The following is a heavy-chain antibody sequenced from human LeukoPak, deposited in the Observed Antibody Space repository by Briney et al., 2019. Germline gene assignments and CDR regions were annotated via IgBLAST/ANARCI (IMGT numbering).Heavy chain of an antibody. CDR2: IYANGST. CDR1: GGSIGSGTYY. Sequence: SETLSLTCTVSGGSIGSGTYYWSWIRQPAGKGLEWIGRIYANGSTNYTPSLKSRVTMSVDTSRNHSSLKLNSVTAADTAVYYCARRMKLAAKGDAFDIWGQGTMVTVSS. D-gene: IGHD2-15*01. V-gene: IGHV4-61*02. CDR3: ARRMKLAAKGDAFDI. J-gene: IGHJ3*02.